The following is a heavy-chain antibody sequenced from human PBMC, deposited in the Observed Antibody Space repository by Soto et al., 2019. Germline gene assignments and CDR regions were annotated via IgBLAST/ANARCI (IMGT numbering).Heavy chain of an antibody. CDR3: ARHPYYGSGTDFYGMDV. Sequence: PSETLSLTCTVSGGSISSSSYYWGWIRQPPGKGLEWIGSIYYSGSTYYNPSLKSRVTISVDTSKNQFSLRLSSVTAADTAVYYCARHPYYGSGTDFYGMDVWGQGTTVTVSS. CDR2: IYYSGST. CDR1: GGSISSSSYY. V-gene: IGHV4-39*01. D-gene: IGHD3-10*01. J-gene: IGHJ6*02.